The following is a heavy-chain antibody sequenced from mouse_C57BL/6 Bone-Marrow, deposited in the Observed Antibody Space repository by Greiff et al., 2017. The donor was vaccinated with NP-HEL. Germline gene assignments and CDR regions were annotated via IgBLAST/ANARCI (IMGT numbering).Heavy chain of an antibody. D-gene: IGHD1-1*01. J-gene: IGHJ2*01. CDR3: ARDRGLRSFDY. CDR1: GYSITSGYY. Sequence: EVHLVESGPGLVKPSQSLSLTCSVTGYSITSGYYWNWIRQFPGNKLEWMGYISYDGSNNYNPSLKNRISITRDTSKNQFFLKLNSVTTEDTATYYCARDRGLRSFDYWGQGTTLTVSS. V-gene: IGHV3-6*01. CDR2: ISYDGSN.